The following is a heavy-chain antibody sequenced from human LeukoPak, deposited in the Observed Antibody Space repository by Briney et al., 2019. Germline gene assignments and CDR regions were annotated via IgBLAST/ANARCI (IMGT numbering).Heavy chain of an antibody. CDR1: GFTFSSYG. Sequence: AGRSLRLSCAASGFTFSSYGMHWSGKAPAKGRKGVPVISYDGSNKYYADSVKGRFTISRDNSKNTLYLQMNSLRAEDTAVYYCASGYYYGVDAFDIWGQGTMVTVSS. CDR2: ISYDGSNK. J-gene: IGHJ3*02. V-gene: IGHV3-30*03. D-gene: IGHD3-22*01. CDR3: ASGYYYGVDAFDI.